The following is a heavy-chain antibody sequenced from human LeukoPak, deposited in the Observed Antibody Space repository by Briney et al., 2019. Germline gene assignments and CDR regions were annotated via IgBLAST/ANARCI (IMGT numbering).Heavy chain of an antibody. CDR2: IYHSGST. D-gene: IGHD3-10*01. V-gene: IGHV4-4*02. J-gene: IGHJ6*02. Sequence: SGTLSLTCAVSGGSICSSNWWSWVRQPPGKGLEWIGEIYHSGSTNYNPSLKSRVTISVDKSKNQFSLKLSSVTAADTAVYYCARAAYGSGSSWDYGMDVWGQGTTVTVSS. CDR1: GGSICSSNW. CDR3: ARAAYGSGSSWDYGMDV.